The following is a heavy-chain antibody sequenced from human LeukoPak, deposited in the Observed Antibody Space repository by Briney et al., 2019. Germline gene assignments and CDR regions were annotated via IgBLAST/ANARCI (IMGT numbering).Heavy chain of an antibody. CDR3: ARSIAVAGSFAY. CDR1: GFTVSSDH. D-gene: IGHD6-19*01. V-gene: IGHV3-66*01. J-gene: IGHJ4*02. CDR2: IYSGGSA. Sequence: SGGSLRLSCAASGFTVSSDHMSWVRQSPGKGLEWVSIIYSGGSAYYADSVKDRFTISRDNSKNTLYLQMNSLRVEDTAVYYCARSIAVAGSFAYWGQGTLVTVSS.